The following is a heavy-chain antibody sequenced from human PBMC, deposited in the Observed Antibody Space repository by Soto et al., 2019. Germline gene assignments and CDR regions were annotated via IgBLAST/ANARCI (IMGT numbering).Heavy chain of an antibody. CDR3: ARGVSYYYDSSGPLRHTFDY. J-gene: IGHJ4*02. CDR2: INHSGST. D-gene: IGHD3-22*01. Sequence: KPSETLSLTCAVYGGSFSGYYWSWIRQPPGKGLEWIGEINHSGSTNYNPSLKSRVTISVDTSKNQFSLKLSSVTAADTAVYYCARGVSYYYDSSGPLRHTFDYWGQGTLVTVSS. V-gene: IGHV4-34*01. CDR1: GGSFSGYY.